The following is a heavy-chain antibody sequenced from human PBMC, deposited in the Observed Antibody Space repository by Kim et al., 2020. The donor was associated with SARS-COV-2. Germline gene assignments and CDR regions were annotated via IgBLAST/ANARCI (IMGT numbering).Heavy chain of an antibody. CDR3: LGGYYFDY. J-gene: IGHJ4*02. V-gene: IGHV1-3*01. CDR2: IDCGNGNT. Sequence: ASVKVSCKTSGHTFTRDSIHWVRQAPGQRLEWMGGIDCGNGNTIYSQKFQGRVTFTTDTSASTAYMELSSLRSEDSAVYYCLGGYYFDYWGQGTLVTVPS. CDR1: GHTFTRDS. D-gene: IGHD3-10*01.